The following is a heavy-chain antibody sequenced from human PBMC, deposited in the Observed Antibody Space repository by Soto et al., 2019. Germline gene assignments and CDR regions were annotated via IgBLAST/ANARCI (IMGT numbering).Heavy chain of an antibody. J-gene: IGHJ5*02. CDR2: IIPIFGTA. V-gene: IGHV1-69*13. CDR3: ARDQPSLGIAAGDWFDP. Sequence: ASVKVSCKASGGTFSSYAISWVRQAPGQGLEWMGGIIPIFGTANYAQKFQGRVTITADESTSTAYMELSSLRSEDTAVYYCARDQPSLGIAAGDWFDPWGQGTLVTVSS. CDR1: GGTFSSYA. D-gene: IGHD6-13*01.